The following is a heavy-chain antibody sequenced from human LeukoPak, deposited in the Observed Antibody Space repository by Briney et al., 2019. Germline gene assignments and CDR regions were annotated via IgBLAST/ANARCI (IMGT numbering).Heavy chain of an antibody. D-gene: IGHD3-22*01. V-gene: IGHV1-18*01. CDR1: GYTVTSYG. Sequence: ASVKVSCKASGYTVTSYGISWVRQAPGQGLEWMGWISAYNGNTNYAQKLQGRVTMTTDTSTSTAYMELRSLRSDDTAVYYCAREIRYYDSSGFYYTFDYWGQGTLVTVSS. CDR3: AREIRYYDSSGFYYTFDY. J-gene: IGHJ4*02. CDR2: ISAYNGNT.